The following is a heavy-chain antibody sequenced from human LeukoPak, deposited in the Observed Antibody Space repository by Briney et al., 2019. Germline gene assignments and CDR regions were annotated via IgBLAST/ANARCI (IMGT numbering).Heavy chain of an antibody. CDR1: GFTFSSYA. D-gene: IGHD4-17*01. Sequence: GGSLRLSCAASGFTFSSYAMSGFRQAPGKGLEWVSAISGSGGSTYYADSVKGRFTISRDNSKNTLYLQMNSLRAEDTAVYYCARHRYDYGLFWGQGTLVTVSS. V-gene: IGHV3-23*01. CDR3: ARHRYDYGLF. J-gene: IGHJ4*02. CDR2: ISGSGGST.